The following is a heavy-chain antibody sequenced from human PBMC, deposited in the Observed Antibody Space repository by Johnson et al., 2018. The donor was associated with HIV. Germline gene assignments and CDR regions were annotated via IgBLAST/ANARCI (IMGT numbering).Heavy chain of an antibody. D-gene: IGHD6-25*01. CDR2: LSYDGSNK. CDR3: AKDSATDPFDI. CDR1: GFTFSSYP. Sequence: QMLLVESGGGVVQPGRSLRLSCAASGFTFSSYPLHWVRQAPGKGLEWVAVLSYDGSNKFYTDSVKGRFSISRDNSKNTLYLQMNSLRTEDTAVYYCAKDSATDPFDIWGQGTMVTVSA. J-gene: IGHJ3*02. V-gene: IGHV3-30-3*01.